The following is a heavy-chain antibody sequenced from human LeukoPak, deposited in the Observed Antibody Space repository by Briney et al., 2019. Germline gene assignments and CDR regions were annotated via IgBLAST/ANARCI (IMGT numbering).Heavy chain of an antibody. CDR1: GYTFTGYY. CDR2: INPNSGGT. Sequence: ASVTVSCKASGYTFTGYYMHWVRQAPGQGLEWMGWINPNSGGTNYAQKFQGRVTMTRDTSISTAYMELSRLRSDDTAVYYCATPLGGDSSSWYGVPGDYYYYMDVWGKGTTVTVSS. J-gene: IGHJ6*03. D-gene: IGHD6-13*01. V-gene: IGHV1-2*02. CDR3: ATPLGGDSSSWYGVPGDYYYYMDV.